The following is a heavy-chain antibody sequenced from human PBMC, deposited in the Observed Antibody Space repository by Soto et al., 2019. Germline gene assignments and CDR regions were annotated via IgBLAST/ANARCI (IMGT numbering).Heavy chain of an antibody. D-gene: IGHD2-15*01. CDR3: ASLGVVTYYFDY. Sequence: EVQLVESGGGLVQPGGSLRLSCAASGFTFSSYWMHWVRQAPGKGLVWVSRINSDGSSTSYADSVKGRFTISRDNAKNTLYLQMNSLRAEDTAVYYCASLGVVTYYFDYWGQGTLVTVSS. CDR2: INSDGSST. J-gene: IGHJ4*02. CDR1: GFTFSSYW. V-gene: IGHV3-74*01.